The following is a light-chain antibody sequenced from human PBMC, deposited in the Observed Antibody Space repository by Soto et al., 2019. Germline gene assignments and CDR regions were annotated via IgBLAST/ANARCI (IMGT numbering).Light chain of an antibody. CDR1: KSTIGNNY. Sequence: HSVLKQAPPVSAGPGEKVTGSLPRRKSTIGNNYVSWYQQLPGTAPKVLIYENNKRPSGIPDRFSGSKSGTSATLGITGLQTGDEADYYCGTWDSSLSAGVFGTGTKVTVL. V-gene: IGLV1-51*02. CDR2: ENN. CDR3: GTWDSSLSAGV. J-gene: IGLJ1*01.